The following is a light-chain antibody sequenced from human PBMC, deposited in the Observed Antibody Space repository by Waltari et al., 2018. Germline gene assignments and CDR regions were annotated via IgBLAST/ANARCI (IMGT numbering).Light chain of an antibody. J-gene: IGLJ2*01. Sequence: QSALTQPASVSGSPGQSITISCTGTSSDVGGYNYVSLYQQHPGKAPKLRIYDVSNRPSGVSNRFSGSKSGNTASLTISGLQAEDEADYYCSSYTSSSTLVVFGGGTKLTVL. CDR2: DVS. CDR1: SSDVGGYNY. V-gene: IGLV2-14*01. CDR3: SSYTSSSTLVV.